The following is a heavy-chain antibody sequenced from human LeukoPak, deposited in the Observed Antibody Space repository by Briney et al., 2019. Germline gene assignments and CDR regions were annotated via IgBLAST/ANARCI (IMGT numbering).Heavy chain of an antibody. J-gene: IGHJ4*02. D-gene: IGHD6-13*01. V-gene: IGHV3-21*01. Sequence: PGGSLRLSCAASGFTFSSYSMNWVRQAPGKGLEWVSSISSSSSYIYYADSVEGRFTISRDNAKNSLYLQMNSLRAEDTAVYYCARDLRQQLVPDYWGQGTLVTVSS. CDR3: ARDLRQQLVPDY. CDR1: GFTFSSYS. CDR2: ISSSSSYI.